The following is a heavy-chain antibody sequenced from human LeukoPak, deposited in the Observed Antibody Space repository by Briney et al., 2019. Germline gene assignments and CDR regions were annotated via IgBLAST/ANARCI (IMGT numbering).Heavy chain of an antibody. V-gene: IGHV4-39*07. J-gene: IGHJ4*02. Sequence: SETLSLTCAVSGGSISNSRYYWGWIRQTPGKGLEWIGTMHYSGSTYYNPYLKSRVTISVDTSKNQFSLKLSSVTAADTAVYYCARGAPSYYYGSGSYYKPHYFDYWGQGTLVTVSS. CDR2: MHYSGST. D-gene: IGHD3-10*01. CDR3: ARGAPSYYYGSGSYYKPHYFDY. CDR1: GGSISNSRYY.